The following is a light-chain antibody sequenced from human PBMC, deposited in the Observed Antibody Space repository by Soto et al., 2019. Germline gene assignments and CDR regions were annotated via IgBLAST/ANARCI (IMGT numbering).Light chain of an antibody. J-gene: IGLJ1*01. CDR1: SSDVGGYNY. Sequence: QSALTQPPSASGSPGQSVAISCTGTSSDVGGYNYVSWYQQHPGKAPKLMIYEVNKRPSGVPDRFSGSKSGNTASLTVSGLQAEEEADYSCRSYPASTNVFGTGTNLTVL. CDR2: EVN. CDR3: RSYPASTNV. V-gene: IGLV2-8*01.